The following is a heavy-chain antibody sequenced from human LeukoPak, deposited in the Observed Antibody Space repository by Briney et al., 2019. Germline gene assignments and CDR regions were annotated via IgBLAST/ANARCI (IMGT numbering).Heavy chain of an antibody. D-gene: IGHD4-23*01. CDR1: GGSISSGSYC. CDR3: ARLPYGGWDFDY. J-gene: IGHJ4*02. Sequence: SETLSLTCTVSGGSISSGSYCWSWIRQPAGKGLEWIGHIHTSGSTNYSPSLKSRVTMSVDTSKNQFSLKLSSVTAADTAVYYCARLPYGGWDFDYWGQGTLVTVSS. CDR2: IHTSGST. V-gene: IGHV4-61*09.